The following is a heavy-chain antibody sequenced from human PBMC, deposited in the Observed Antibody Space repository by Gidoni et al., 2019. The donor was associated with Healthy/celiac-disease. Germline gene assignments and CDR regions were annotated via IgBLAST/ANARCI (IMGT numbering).Heavy chain of an antibody. D-gene: IGHD3-10*01. CDR3: ARGKVTMVRGVTPYYFDY. J-gene: IGHJ4*02. Sequence: QVQLQQWGAGLLKPSETLSLTCAVYGGSFSGYYWSWIRQPPGKGLEWIGEINHSGSTNYNPSLKSRVTISVDTSKNQFSLKLSSVTAADTAVYYCARGKVTMVRGVTPYYFDYWGQGTLVTVSS. CDR1: GGSFSGYY. CDR2: INHSGST. V-gene: IGHV4-34*01.